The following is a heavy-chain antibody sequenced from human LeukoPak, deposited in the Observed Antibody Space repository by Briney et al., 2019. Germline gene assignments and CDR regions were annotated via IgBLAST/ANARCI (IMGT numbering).Heavy chain of an antibody. CDR2: IYSDGRT. Sequence: GGSLRLSCAASGFTVSTNYMSWVRQAPGKGLEWVSVIYSDGRTYYADSVKGRFTISRDNSKNTLYPQMNSLRAEDTAVYYCARDSGRFDVFDIWGQGTMVTVSS. CDR3: ARDSGRFDVFDI. CDR1: GFTVSTNY. D-gene: IGHD3-10*01. J-gene: IGHJ3*02. V-gene: IGHV3-53*01.